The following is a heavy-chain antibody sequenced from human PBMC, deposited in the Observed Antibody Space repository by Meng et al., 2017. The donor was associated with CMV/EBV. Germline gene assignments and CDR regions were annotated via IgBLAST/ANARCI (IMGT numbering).Heavy chain of an antibody. Sequence: QVKLQQSGSGLVKPSETLSLTCAVYGGSFSGYYWSWIRQPPGKGLEWIGEINHSGSTNYNPPLKSRVTISVDTSKNQFSLKLSSVTAADTAVYYCARGLWFGELSPFDYWGQGTLVTVSS. CDR1: GGSFSGYY. J-gene: IGHJ4*02. V-gene: IGHV4-34*01. CDR3: ARGLWFGELSPFDY. D-gene: IGHD3-10*01. CDR2: INHSGST.